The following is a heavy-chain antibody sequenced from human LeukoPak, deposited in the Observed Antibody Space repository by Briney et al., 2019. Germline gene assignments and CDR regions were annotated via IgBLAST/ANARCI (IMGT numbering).Heavy chain of an antibody. CDR3: ARPTDSSGLYFDY. J-gene: IGHJ4*02. CDR2: INPNSGGT. Sequence: ASVKVSCKASGYTFTGYYMHWVRQAPGQGLEWMGRINPNSGGTNYAQKFQGRVTMTRGTSISTAYMELSRLRSDDTAVYYCARPTDSSGLYFDYWGQGTLVTVSS. D-gene: IGHD3-22*01. CDR1: GYTFTGYY. V-gene: IGHV1-2*06.